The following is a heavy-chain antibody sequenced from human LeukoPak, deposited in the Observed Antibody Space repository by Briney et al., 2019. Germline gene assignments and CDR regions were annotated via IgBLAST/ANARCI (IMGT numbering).Heavy chain of an antibody. V-gene: IGHV4-34*01. D-gene: IGHD3-22*01. J-gene: IGHJ6*02. Sequence: SETLSLTCAVYGGSFSGYYWSWIRQPPGKGLEWIGEINHSGSTNYNPSLKSRATISVDTSKNQFSLKLSSVTAADTAVYYCARLVRYYYDSSGYYHGYYYYYGMDVWGQGTTVTVSS. CDR2: INHSGST. CDR3: ARLVRYYYDSSGYYHGYYYYYGMDV. CDR1: GGSFSGYY.